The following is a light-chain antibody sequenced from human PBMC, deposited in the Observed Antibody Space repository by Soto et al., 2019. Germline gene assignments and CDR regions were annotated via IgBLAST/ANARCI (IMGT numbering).Light chain of an antibody. CDR3: QKYNDYST. CDR2: DAS. Sequence: DIQMTQSPSTLSASVGDRVTITCRVSQNIRTWLAWYQQKPGQPPRLLISDASSLQSGVPSRFSGSGSGTEFTLTISSLHPDDFATYYCQKYNDYSTFGQGTKLDIK. J-gene: IGKJ2*01. V-gene: IGKV1-5*01. CDR1: QNIRTW.